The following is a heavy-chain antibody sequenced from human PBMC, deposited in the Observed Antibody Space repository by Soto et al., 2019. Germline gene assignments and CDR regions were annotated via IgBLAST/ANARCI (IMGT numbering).Heavy chain of an antibody. CDR2: IYHMGGT. V-gene: IGHV4-59*03. D-gene: IGHD5-12*01. J-gene: IGHJ5*02. Sequence: TSETLSLTCTVSGASLNSDYWSWIPQSPGKGLEWIGYIYHMGGTGYNPSLKSRVTISIDKSKNQFSLNLRSVTAADTAVYFCARFTYKSGFNWFDPWGQGTQVTVSS. CDR3: ARFTYKSGFNWFDP. CDR1: GASLNSDY.